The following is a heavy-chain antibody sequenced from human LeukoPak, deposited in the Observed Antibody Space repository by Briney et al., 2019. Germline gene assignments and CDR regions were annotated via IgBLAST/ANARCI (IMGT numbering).Heavy chain of an antibody. CDR1: GFTFSSYW. D-gene: IGHD2-2*01. CDR2: IKQDGSEK. J-gene: IGHJ4*02. CDR3: ARDGDIVVLLAAATDYFDY. Sequence: GGPLRLSCAASGFTFSSYWMSWVRKSPGKGLEWVANIKQDGSEKYYVDSVKGRFTISRDNAKNSMYLQMNSLRAEDTAVYYCARDGDIVVLLAAATDYFDYWGQGTLVTVSS. V-gene: IGHV3-7*01.